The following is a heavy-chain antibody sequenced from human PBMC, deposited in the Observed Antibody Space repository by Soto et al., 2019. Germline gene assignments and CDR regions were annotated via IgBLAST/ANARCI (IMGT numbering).Heavy chain of an antibody. CDR2: IYYSGST. D-gene: IGHD6-19*01. Sequence: SETLSLTCTFSCGSIISSSYYWGWIRQPPGKGLEWIGSIYYSGSTYYNPSLKSRVTISVDTSKNQFSLKLSSVTAADTAVYYCARGIAVAGPFDYWGQGTLVTVSS. J-gene: IGHJ4*02. V-gene: IGHV4-39*01. CDR1: CGSIISSSYY. CDR3: ARGIAVAGPFDY.